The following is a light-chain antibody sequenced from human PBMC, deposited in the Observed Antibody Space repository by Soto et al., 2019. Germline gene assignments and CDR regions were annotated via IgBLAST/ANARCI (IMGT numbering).Light chain of an antibody. Sequence: QSALTQPASVSGSPGQSITISCTGTSSDIGSHNFVSWHQQHPGKAPKFIIYGVSNRPSGVSNRFSGSKSGNTASLSISGLQADDEADYYCSSYTSTYIWLFGGWTKLT. CDR3: SSYTSTYIWL. J-gene: IGLJ3*02. CDR1: SSDIGSHNF. V-gene: IGLV2-14*01. CDR2: GVS.